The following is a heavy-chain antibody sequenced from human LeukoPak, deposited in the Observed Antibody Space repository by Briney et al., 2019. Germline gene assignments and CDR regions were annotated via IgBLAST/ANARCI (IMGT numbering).Heavy chain of an antibody. CDR2: IYYSGSI. CDR3: ARASYSYDINGWVPFDY. V-gene: IGHV4-59*08. CDR1: GGSISSYY. J-gene: IGHJ4*02. D-gene: IGHD3-22*01. Sequence: PSETLSLTCTVSGGSISSYYWSWIRQPPGKGLEWIGYIYYSGSINYNPSLKSRVIISGDTSKNQFSLRLSSVTAADTAVYYCARASYSYDINGWVPFDYWGQGTLVTVSS.